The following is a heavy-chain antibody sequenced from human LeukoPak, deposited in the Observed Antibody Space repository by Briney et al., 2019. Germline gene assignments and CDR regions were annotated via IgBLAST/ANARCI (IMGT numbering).Heavy chain of an antibody. CDR1: GDSISTYY. J-gene: IGHJ4*02. V-gene: IGHV4-4*07. D-gene: IGHD4-11*01. CDR3: AREKMTTITTIDY. Sequence: PSETLSLTCSVSGDSISTYYWTCIRQPAGKGLEWIGRIYISGTPNYNPSPRGRVTMSIDTSMNQFSLELTSVTAADTAVYYCAREKMTTITTIDYWGQGTLVTVSS. CDR2: IYISGTP.